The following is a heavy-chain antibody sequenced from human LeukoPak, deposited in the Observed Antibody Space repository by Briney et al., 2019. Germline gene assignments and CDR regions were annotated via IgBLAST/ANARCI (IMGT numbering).Heavy chain of an antibody. CDR3: ARATTVVRGLFDP. Sequence: SETLSLTCAVYGGSFSGYDWSWIRQPPGKGLEWIGEMSDSGRSNYNPSLKSRVTISVDTSKNQFSLKLSSVTAADTAVYYCARATTVVRGLFDPWGQGTLVTVSS. CDR1: GGSFSGYD. V-gene: IGHV4-34*01. CDR2: MSDSGRS. D-gene: IGHD4-23*01. J-gene: IGHJ5*02.